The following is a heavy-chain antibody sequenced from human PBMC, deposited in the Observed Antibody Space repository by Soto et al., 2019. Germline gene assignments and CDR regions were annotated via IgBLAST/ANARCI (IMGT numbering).Heavy chain of an antibody. CDR2: IYYSGGT. V-gene: IGHV4-59*01. CDR3: ARVGTRSSTSNFDY. Sequence: SETLSLTCTVSGGSISSYYWSWIRQPPGKGLEWIGYIYYSGGTNYNPSLKSRVTISVDTSKNQFSLKLSSVTAADTAVYYCARVGTRSSTSNFDYWGQGTLVTVSS. D-gene: IGHD2-2*01. CDR1: GGSISSYY. J-gene: IGHJ4*02.